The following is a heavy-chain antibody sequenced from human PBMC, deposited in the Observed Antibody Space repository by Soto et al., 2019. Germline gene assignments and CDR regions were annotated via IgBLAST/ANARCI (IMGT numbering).Heavy chain of an antibody. J-gene: IGHJ4*02. CDR3: ARGGYFDH. CDR1: GYTFTSYG. Sequence: QVQLVQSGAEVKKPGDSVRVSCKASGYTFTSYGIGWVRQAPGQGLEWMGWISANNGNTKYAQKVKGGGTMTTDASTSTAYMELRSLRADDAAVYYCARGGYFDHWGQGTLVTVSS. V-gene: IGHV1-18*01. CDR2: ISANNGNT.